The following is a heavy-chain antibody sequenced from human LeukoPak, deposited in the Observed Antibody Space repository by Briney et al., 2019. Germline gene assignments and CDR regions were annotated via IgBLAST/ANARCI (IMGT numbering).Heavy chain of an antibody. CDR3: ARRRTYDFWSGYYYYFDY. V-gene: IGHV4-34*01. Sequence: PSETLSLTCAVYGGPFSGYYWSWIRQPPGKGLEWIGETNHSGSTNYNPSLKSRVTISVDTSKNQFSLKLSSVTAADTAVYYCARRRTYDFWSGYYYYFDYWGQGTLVTVSS. D-gene: IGHD3-3*01. CDR1: GGPFSGYY. J-gene: IGHJ4*02. CDR2: TNHSGST.